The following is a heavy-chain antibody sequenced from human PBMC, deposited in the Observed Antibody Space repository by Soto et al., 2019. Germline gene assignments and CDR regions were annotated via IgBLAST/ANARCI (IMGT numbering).Heavy chain of an antibody. CDR3: ARADVATTCYSGYFQH. D-gene: IGHD5-18*01. J-gene: IGHJ1*01. CDR2: VSDDSTTI. V-gene: IGHV3-48*04. Sequence: GGSLRLSCSASGFTFSSYAMHWVRQAPGKGLEWVSYVSDDSTTINYADSVKGRFTISRDNAKNTLYLQMKSLRGEDTAVYYCARADVATTCYSGYFQHWGQGTLVTVSS. CDR1: GFTFSSYA.